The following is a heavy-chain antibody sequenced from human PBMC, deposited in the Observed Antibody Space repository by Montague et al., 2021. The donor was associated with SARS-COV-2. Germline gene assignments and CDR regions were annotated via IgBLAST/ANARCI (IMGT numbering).Heavy chain of an antibody. CDR3: ARGSGWMGNDFDI. Sequence: SETLSLTCTVSGGSISSYNWSWVRQPPGQGLEWMGFSYYSGSTNYNPSLKRRGTMSIDTSKNQFSLKLSSVTAADTAVYYCARGSGWMGNDFDIWGQGTMVTVSS. CDR2: SYYSGST. D-gene: IGHD6-19*01. V-gene: IGHV4-59*01. CDR1: GGSISSYN. J-gene: IGHJ3*02.